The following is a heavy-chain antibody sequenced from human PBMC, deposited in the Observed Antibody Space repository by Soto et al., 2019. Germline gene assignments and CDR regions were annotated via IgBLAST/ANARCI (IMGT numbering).Heavy chain of an antibody. D-gene: IGHD2-21*02. V-gene: IGHV1-18*01. CDR3: ARSTATVATSVGFDY. J-gene: IGHJ4*02. Sequence: QVQLVQSGAEVKKPRASVKVSCKASGYTFTSYGISWVRQAPGQGLEWMGWMSAYNCNTNYAQKLQDRVTMTTDTPPSTAYMELRSLRSDDTAVYYCARSTATVATSVGFDYWGQGTLVTVSS. CDR1: GYTFTSYG. CDR2: MSAYNCNT.